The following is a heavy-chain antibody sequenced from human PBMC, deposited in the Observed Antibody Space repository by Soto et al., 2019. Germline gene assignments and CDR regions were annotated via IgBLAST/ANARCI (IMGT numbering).Heavy chain of an antibody. J-gene: IGHJ4*02. CDR3: ARLATTWMEVGY. D-gene: IGHD4-17*01. V-gene: IGHV4-39*01. CDR2: IYYSGST. Sequence: QLQLQESGPGLVKPSETLSLTCTVSGGSISSSSYYWGWIRQPPGKGLEWIGSIYYSGSTYYNPSLKSRVTLSVDTSKNQFSLKLSSVTAADTAVYYCARLATTWMEVGYWGQGTLVTVSS. CDR1: GGSISSSSYY.